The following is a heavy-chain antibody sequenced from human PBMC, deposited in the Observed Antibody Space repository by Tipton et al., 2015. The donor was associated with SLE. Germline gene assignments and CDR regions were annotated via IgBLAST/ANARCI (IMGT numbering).Heavy chain of an antibody. CDR1: GGFISSHF. J-gene: IGHJ4*02. CDR3: ARGIHGVNYFDY. D-gene: IGHD2-21*01. Sequence: TLSLTCTVSGGFISSHFWSWIRQPPGKGLEWIGYIYYSGSTNYNPSLQSRVTISVETSKNQFSLKLTSATTADTAVYYCARGIHGVNYFDYWGQGTLVTVSS. CDR2: IYYSGST. V-gene: IGHV4-59*11.